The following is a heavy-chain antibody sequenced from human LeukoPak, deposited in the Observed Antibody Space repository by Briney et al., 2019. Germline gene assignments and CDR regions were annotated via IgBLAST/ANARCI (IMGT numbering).Heavy chain of an antibody. CDR2: IYYSGGT. J-gene: IGHJ3*02. D-gene: IGHD1-1*01. Sequence: SETLSLICTVSGGSMSPFYWSWIRQSPGKGLEWIGSIYYSGGTNYNPSLKSRVTISVDTSKNQFSLELGAVTAADSAVYYCAVNSTKHTFDIWGQGTMVTVSS. V-gene: IGHV4-59*08. CDR3: AVNSTKHTFDI. CDR1: GGSMSPFY.